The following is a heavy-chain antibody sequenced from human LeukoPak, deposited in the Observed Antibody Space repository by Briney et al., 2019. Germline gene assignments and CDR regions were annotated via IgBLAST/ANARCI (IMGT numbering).Heavy chain of an antibody. Sequence: SETLSLTCTVSGGSISSYYWSWIRQPPGKGLEWIGYIYYSGSTNYNSSLKSRVIISMDTSKNQFSLKLSSVTAADTAVYYCAREVSSTWFEWFDPWGQGTLVTVSS. D-gene: IGHD6-13*01. CDR3: AREVSSTWFEWFDP. J-gene: IGHJ5*02. CDR2: IYYSGST. CDR1: GGSISSYY. V-gene: IGHV4-59*01.